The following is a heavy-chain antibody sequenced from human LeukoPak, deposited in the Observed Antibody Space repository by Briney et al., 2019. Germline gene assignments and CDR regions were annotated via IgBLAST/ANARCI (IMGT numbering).Heavy chain of an antibody. V-gene: IGHV4-39*07. CDR1: GGSISSSSYY. D-gene: IGHD2-15*01. CDR2: IYYSGST. Sequence: SETLSLTCTVSGGSISSSSYYWGWIRQPPGKGLEWIGSIYYSGSTYYNPSLKSRVTISVDTSKNQFSLKLSSVTAADTAVYYCARDPKLNGGYCSGGSCSWWFDPWGQGTLVTVSS. CDR3: ARDPKLNGGYCSGGSCSWWFDP. J-gene: IGHJ5*02.